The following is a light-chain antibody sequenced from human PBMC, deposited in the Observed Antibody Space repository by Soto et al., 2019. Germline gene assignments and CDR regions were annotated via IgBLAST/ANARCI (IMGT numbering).Light chain of an antibody. Sequence: EIVLTQSPGTLSLSPGERATLSCRASQSVSNNHLAWYQQKPGQAPRLLLYEASSRATGIPDRFSGSGSGTEFTLTISRLEPEDFAVYFCQQFGSSLPYTLGQGNKVDIK. V-gene: IGKV3-20*01. CDR3: QQFGSSLPYT. CDR2: EAS. J-gene: IGKJ1*01. CDR1: QSVSNNH.